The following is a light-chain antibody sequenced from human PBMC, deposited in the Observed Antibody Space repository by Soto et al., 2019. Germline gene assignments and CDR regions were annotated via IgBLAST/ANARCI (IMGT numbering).Light chain of an antibody. Sequence: IQLTQSPSSLSASVGDRVSITCRASQDIKTYLAWYQQKQGKAPKLLISGTFTLQSGVPSRFNGSGSGTDFTLTISSLQPEDFAVYYCQQARRFPITFGQGTRLEIK. CDR2: GTF. J-gene: IGKJ5*01. V-gene: IGKV1-9*01. CDR3: QQARRFPIT. CDR1: QDIKTY.